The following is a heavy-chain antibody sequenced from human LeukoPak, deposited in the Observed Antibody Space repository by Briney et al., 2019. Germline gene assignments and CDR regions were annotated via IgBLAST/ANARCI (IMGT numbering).Heavy chain of an antibody. V-gene: IGHV3-30*03. D-gene: IGHD4-17*01. CDR1: GFTFDDYA. Sequence: TGGSLRLSCAASGFTFDDYAMHWVRQAPGKGLEWVAVISYDGSNKYYADSVKGRFTISRDNSKNTLYLQMNSLRGEDTAVYYCAPYGDYTVDWGQGTLVTVSS. CDR3: APYGDYTVD. CDR2: ISYDGSNK. J-gene: IGHJ4*02.